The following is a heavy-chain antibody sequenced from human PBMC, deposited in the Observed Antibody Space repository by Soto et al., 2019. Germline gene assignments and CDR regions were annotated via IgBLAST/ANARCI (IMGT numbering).Heavy chain of an antibody. D-gene: IGHD3-22*01. CDR3: AREGSVDPSGHYIQAFCY. CDR2: INESRTYI. CDR1: GFNFRSYT. Sequence: EVQLVESGGGLVKPGGSLRLSCETSGFNFRSYTMHWVRQAPGKGLEWVSSINESRTYIYYADAVKGRFTISRDNAKNSLFLQMNSLRAEDTAVYFCAREGSVDPSGHYIQAFCYWGQGTRLIVSS. V-gene: IGHV3-21*02. J-gene: IGHJ4*02.